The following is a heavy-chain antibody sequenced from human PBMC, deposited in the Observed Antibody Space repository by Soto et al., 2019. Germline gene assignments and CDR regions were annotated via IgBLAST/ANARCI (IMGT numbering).Heavy chain of an antibody. CDR2: FDPEDGET. V-gene: IGHV1-24*01. Sequence: ASVKVSCKXSGYTLTELSMHWMRQAPGKGLEWMGGFDPEDGETIYAQKFQGRVTMTEDTSTDTAYMELSSLRSEDTAVYYCATRGDLGLLRVMGSPLSYYYGMDVWGQGTTVTVSS. CDR3: ATRGDLGLLRVMGSPLSYYYGMDV. J-gene: IGHJ6*02. D-gene: IGHD3-16*01. CDR1: GYTLTELS.